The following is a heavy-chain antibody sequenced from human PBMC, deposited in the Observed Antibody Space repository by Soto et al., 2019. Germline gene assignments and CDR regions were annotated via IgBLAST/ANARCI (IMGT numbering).Heavy chain of an antibody. CDR3: TKDKVVGATLYFFDY. CDR2: ISWNSGLI. CDR1: GFTFDDYA. Sequence: PGGSLRLSCAASGFTFDDYAMHWVRQAPGKGLEWVSGISWNSGLIGYVDSVKGRFTISRDNAKNSLYLQMNSLRAEDTAVYYCTKDKVVGATLYFFDYWGQGTLGTVSS. V-gene: IGHV3-9*01. J-gene: IGHJ4*02. D-gene: IGHD1-26*01.